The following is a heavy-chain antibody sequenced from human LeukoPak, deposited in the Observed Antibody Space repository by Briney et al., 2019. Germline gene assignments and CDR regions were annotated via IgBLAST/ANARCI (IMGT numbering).Heavy chain of an antibody. D-gene: IGHD6-6*01. J-gene: IGHJ5*02. CDR2: MNPNSGNT. V-gene: IGHV1-8*01. CDR1: GYTFTSYD. Sequence: ASVKVSCKASGYTFTSYDINWVRQATGQGLEWMGWMNPNSGNTGYAQKFQGRVTITRNTSISTDYMELSSLRSEDTAVYYCARDRAARRVGWFDPWGQGTLVTVSS. CDR3: ARDRAARRVGWFDP.